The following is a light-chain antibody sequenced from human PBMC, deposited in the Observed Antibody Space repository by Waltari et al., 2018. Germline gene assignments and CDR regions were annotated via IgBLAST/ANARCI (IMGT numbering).Light chain of an antibody. CDR1: QSISNY. J-gene: IGKJ4*01. Sequence: DIQLTQSPSSLSASVGDRVTITCRASQSISNYLNWYQQKPGKAPKLLIYAASSLQSGVPSRFSGSGSGTDFTLTISSLQPEDFATYYCQQTYSTPPTFGGGTKVE. CDR3: QQTYSTPPT. V-gene: IGKV1-39*01. CDR2: AAS.